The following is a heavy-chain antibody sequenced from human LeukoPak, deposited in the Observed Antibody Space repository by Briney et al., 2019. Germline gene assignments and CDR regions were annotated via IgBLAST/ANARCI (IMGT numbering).Heavy chain of an antibody. Sequence: SVKVSCKASGGTFSSYAISWVRQAPGQGLEWMGRIIPILGIANYAQKFQGRVTITADKSTSTAYMELSSLRSEDTAVYYCARDHNVLRFLEWLPARGMDVWGQGTTVTVSS. CDR1: GGTFSSYA. V-gene: IGHV1-69*04. CDR2: IIPILGIA. CDR3: ARDHNVLRFLEWLPARGMDV. J-gene: IGHJ6*02. D-gene: IGHD3-3*01.